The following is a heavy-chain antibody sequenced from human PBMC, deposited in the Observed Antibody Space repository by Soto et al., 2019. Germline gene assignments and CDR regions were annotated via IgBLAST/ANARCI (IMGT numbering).Heavy chain of an antibody. CDR3: AKALRPSFNSFYYMDV. CDR2: LGGNGFTT. Sequence: EGQLVESGGGLVQPGGSLRLSCVVSGFTFGSYAMSWVRQAPEKAPEWVAILGGNGFTTYYADSVKGRFTISVDKSKSTLSLPMNSLRADDTGVYYCAKALRPSFNSFYYMDVWGRGTSVTVSS. D-gene: IGHD2-2*01. V-gene: IGHV3-23*04. CDR1: GFTFGSYA. J-gene: IGHJ6*03.